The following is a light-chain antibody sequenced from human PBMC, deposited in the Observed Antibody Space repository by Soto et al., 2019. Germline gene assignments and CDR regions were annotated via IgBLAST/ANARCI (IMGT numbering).Light chain of an antibody. Sequence: QAVVTQPPSASGTPRQRVTISCSRSSSNIGSNTVNWYQQLPGTAPKLLIYSNNQRPSGVPDRFSGSKSGTSASLAISGLQSEDEADYYCAAWDDSLNGWVFGGGTKLTVL. CDR3: AAWDDSLNGWV. CDR1: SSNIGSNT. CDR2: SNN. V-gene: IGLV1-44*01. J-gene: IGLJ3*02.